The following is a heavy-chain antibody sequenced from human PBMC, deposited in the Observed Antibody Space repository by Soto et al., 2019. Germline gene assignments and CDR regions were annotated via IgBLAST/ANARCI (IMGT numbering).Heavy chain of an antibody. V-gene: IGHV4-34*01. Sequence: SETLSLTCAVYGGSFSGYYWSWIRQSPGKGLEWIGEINHSGSTNYNPSLKSRLTMSVDTSKNQFSLKLTSVTAADAAVYYCAYVSGTYWRCDAACLDYWGQGTLVTVSS. CDR2: INHSGST. J-gene: IGHJ4*02. CDR1: GGSFSGYY. D-gene: IGHD3-16*01. CDR3: AYVSGTYWRCDAACLDY.